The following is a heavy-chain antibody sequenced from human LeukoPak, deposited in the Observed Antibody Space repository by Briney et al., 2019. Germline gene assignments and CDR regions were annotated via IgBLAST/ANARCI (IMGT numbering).Heavy chain of an antibody. CDR3: AKDKFSGGSGSYYSGYFDY. D-gene: IGHD3-10*01. Sequence: GGSLRLSCAASGFTFSSYAMSWVRQAPGKGLEWVSAISGSGGSTYYADSVKGRFTISRDNSKNTLYLQMNSLRTEDTALYYCAKDKFSGGSGSYYSGYFDYWGQGTLVTVSS. CDR2: ISGSGGST. J-gene: IGHJ4*02. V-gene: IGHV3-23*01. CDR1: GFTFSSYA.